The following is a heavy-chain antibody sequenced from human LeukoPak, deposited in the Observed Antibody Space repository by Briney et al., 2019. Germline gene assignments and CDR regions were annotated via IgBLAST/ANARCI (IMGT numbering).Heavy chain of an antibody. V-gene: IGHV3-7*01. CDR1: GFTFSDYW. J-gene: IGHJ5*02. CDR2: LRPDGSGK. D-gene: IGHD3-3*01. Sequence: PGGSLRLSCTGSGFTFSDYWMTWARLAPGKGLEWVANLRPDGSGKYYVDSVKGRFTISRDNAKKLVYLQMNSLRAEDTAVYYCARDAYDDASESWGQGTLVTVSS. CDR3: ARDAYDDASES.